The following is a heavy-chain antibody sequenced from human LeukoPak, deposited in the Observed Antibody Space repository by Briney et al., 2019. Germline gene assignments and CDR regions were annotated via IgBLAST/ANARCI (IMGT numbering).Heavy chain of an antibody. J-gene: IGHJ6*03. D-gene: IGHD1-26*01. V-gene: IGHV3-48*01. Sequence: GGSLRHSCAASGFTFSGYSMNWVRQAPGKGLEWVSYITTGSIIYYADSVKGRFTISRDNAKNSLYLQMNSLRADDTAVYYCTRVRGAGLQYYYMDVWGKGTTVTVSS. CDR1: GFTFSGYS. CDR3: TRVRGAGLQYYYMDV. CDR2: ITTGSII.